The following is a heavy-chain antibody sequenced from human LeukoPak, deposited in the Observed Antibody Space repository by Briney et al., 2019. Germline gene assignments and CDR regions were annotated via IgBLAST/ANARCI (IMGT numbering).Heavy chain of an antibody. CDR2: IIPIFGTA. Sequence: ASVKVSCKASGGTFSSYAISWVRRAPGQGLEWMGGIIPIFGTANYAQKFQGRVTITADESTSTAYMELRSLRSDDTAVYYCARDSRKIQLWLLPAHFDYWGQGTLVTVSS. J-gene: IGHJ4*02. CDR3: ARDSRKIQLWLLPAHFDY. V-gene: IGHV1-69*13. CDR1: GGTFSSYA. D-gene: IGHD5-18*01.